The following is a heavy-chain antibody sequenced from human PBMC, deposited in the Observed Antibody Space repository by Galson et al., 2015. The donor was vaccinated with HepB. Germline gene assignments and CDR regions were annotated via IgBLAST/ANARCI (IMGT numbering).Heavy chain of an antibody. D-gene: IGHD5-24*01. CDR3: ARDRGVFAYYYYMDV. V-gene: IGHV1-18*01. Sequence: SVKVSCKASGYTFTRYGISWVRQAPGQGLEWMGWISAYNGNTNYAQKLQGRVTMTTDTSTSTAYMELRSLRSDDTAVYYCARDRGVFAYYYYMDVWGKGTTVTVSS. CDR1: GYTFTRYG. CDR2: ISAYNGNT. J-gene: IGHJ6*03.